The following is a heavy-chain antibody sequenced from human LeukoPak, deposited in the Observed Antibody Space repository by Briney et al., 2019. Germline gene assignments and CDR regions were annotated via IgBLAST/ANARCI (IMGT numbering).Heavy chain of an antibody. CDR3: ARDKAGYSYGGGGFDY. V-gene: IGHV1-24*01. Sequence: ASVKVSRKVSGYTLTELSMHWVRQAPGKGLVWMGGFDPKDVETIYAQKFQGRVAMTEDTSTGTAYMYLSSLTSEDTAVYYCARDKAGYSYGGGGFDYWGQGTLVTVSS. D-gene: IGHD5-18*01. CDR2: FDPKDVET. J-gene: IGHJ4*02. CDR1: GYTLTELS.